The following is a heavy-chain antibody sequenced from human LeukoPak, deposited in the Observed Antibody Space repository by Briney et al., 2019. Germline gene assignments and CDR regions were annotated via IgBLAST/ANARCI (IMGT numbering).Heavy chain of an antibody. V-gene: IGHV4-4*01. CDR2: IYHSGST. J-gene: IGHJ4*01. CDR1: GGSIRSSTW. Sequence: PSETLSLTCAVSGGSIRSSTWLSWVRQPPGKGLEWIGEIYHSGSTTYNPSLKSRVTISVDKSKNHFSLKLNSVSAADTAVYCCASGHSRYDWGHGTLVTVSS. CDR3: ASGHSRYD. D-gene: IGHD5-12*01.